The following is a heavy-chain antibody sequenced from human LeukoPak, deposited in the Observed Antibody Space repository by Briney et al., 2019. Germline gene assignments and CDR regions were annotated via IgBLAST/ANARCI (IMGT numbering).Heavy chain of an antibody. D-gene: IGHD3-10*01. CDR1: GSSVSIKY. Sequence: GGSLRLSCAASGSSVSIKYMNWVRQAPGKGLEWVSILYSSGTTYYANSVKGRFTISRDNSENKLFLQMNSLRAEDTAVYYCARGGFGPSDALDIWGQGTMVTVSS. CDR2: LYSSGTT. CDR3: ARGGFGPSDALDI. V-gene: IGHV3-53*01. J-gene: IGHJ3*02.